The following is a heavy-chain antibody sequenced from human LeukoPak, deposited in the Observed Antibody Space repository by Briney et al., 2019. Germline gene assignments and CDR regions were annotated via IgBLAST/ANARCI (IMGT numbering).Heavy chain of an antibody. J-gene: IGHJ6*03. Sequence: AGGSLRLSCAASEFTFSTYWMSWVRQAPGKGLDWVAVISYDGSNKYYADSVKGRFTISRDNSKNTLYLQMNSLRAEDTAVFYCAKHSTVTHNYYMDVWGKGTTVTVSS. V-gene: IGHV3-30*18. CDR3: AKHSTVTHNYYMDV. D-gene: IGHD4-17*01. CDR1: EFTFSTYW. CDR2: ISYDGSNK.